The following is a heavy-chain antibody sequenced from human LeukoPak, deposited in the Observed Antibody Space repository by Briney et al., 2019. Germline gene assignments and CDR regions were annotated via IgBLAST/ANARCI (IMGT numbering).Heavy chain of an antibody. CDR1: GFTFSSYE. Sequence: GGSLRLSCAASGFTFSSYEMNWVRQAPGKGLEWVSYISRSGSTIYYADSVKGRFTISRDNSKNTLYLQMNSLRAEDTAVYYCARHRGYCSGSNCYSVWFDPWGQGTLVTVSS. CDR2: ISRSGSTI. CDR3: ARHRGYCSGSNCYSVWFDP. V-gene: IGHV3-48*03. D-gene: IGHD2-15*01. J-gene: IGHJ5*02.